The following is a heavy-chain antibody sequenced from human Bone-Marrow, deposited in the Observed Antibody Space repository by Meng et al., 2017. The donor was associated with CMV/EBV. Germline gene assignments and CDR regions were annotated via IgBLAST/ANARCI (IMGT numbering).Heavy chain of an antibody. Sequence: SETLSLTCAVYGESFSGHYWSWVRQTPEKGLEWIGEINDSGSANHNPFLKSRVVVSADTSKNQFSLRLTSVTAADTAIYYCVRDKSSLGTPRRFFDSWGQGTLVTVPQ. CDR2: INDSGSA. J-gene: IGHJ4*02. CDR3: VRDKSSLGTPRRFFDS. D-gene: IGHD1/OR15-1a*01. V-gene: IGHV4-34*01. CDR1: GESFSGHY.